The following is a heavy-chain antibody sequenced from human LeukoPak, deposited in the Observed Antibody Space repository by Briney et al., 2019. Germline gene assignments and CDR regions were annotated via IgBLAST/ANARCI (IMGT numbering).Heavy chain of an antibody. CDR1: GFTFSSYG. Sequence: GGSLRLSCAASGFTFSSYGMHWVRQAPGKGLEWVAIIWYDGSNKYYADSVKGRFTISRDNSKNTLYLQVNSLRAEDTAVYYCARGGYSGTYFFDYWGQGTPVTVSS. V-gene: IGHV3-33*01. D-gene: IGHD1-26*01. CDR2: IWYDGSNK. J-gene: IGHJ4*02. CDR3: ARGGYSGTYFFDY.